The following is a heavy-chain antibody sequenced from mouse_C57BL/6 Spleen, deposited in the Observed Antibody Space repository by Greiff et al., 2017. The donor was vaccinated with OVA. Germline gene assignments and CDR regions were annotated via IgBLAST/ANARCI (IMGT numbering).Heavy chain of an antibody. D-gene: IGHD1-1*01. CDR2: ISSGSSTI. V-gene: IGHV5-17*01. CDR1: GFTFSDYG. CDR3: ARDYYGSSYDAMDY. Sequence: EVKVEESGGGLVKPGGSLKLSCAASGFTFSDYGMHWVRQAPEKGLEWVAYISSGSSTIYYADTVKGRFTISRDNAKNTLFLQMTSLRSEDTAMYYCARDYYGSSYDAMDYWGQGTSVTVSS. J-gene: IGHJ4*01.